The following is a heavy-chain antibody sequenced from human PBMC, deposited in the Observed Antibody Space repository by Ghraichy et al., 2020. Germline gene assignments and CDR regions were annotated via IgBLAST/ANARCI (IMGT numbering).Heavy chain of an antibody. Sequence: GESLNISCAASGFTFSSYAMHWVRQAPGKGLEWVAVISYDGSNKYYADSVKGRFTISRDNSKNTLYLQMNSLRAEDTAVYYCARSGYSSNWGPGPWGQGTLVTVSS. CDR2: ISYDGSNK. CDR1: GFTFSSYA. D-gene: IGHD6-13*01. J-gene: IGHJ5*02. CDR3: ARSGYSSNWGPGP. V-gene: IGHV3-30-3*01.